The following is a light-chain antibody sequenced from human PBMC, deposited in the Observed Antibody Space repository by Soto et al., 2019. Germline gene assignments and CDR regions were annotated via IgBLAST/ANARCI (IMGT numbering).Light chain of an antibody. Sequence: EIVLTQSPATLSLSPGERTTLSCRASQSVSSYLAWYQQKPGQAPRLLLYDASNRATGIPARFSGSGSGTDFTLTISSLEPEDFAVYYCQQRSNWPPTTFGGGNKVEIK. V-gene: IGKV3-11*01. CDR3: QQRSNWPPTT. CDR1: QSVSSY. J-gene: IGKJ4*01. CDR2: DAS.